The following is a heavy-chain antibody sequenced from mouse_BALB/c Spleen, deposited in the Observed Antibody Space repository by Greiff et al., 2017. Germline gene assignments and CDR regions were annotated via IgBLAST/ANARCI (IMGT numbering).Heavy chain of an antibody. J-gene: IGHJ2*01. CDR3: ARGGSHFDY. CDR2: ISSGGGNT. V-gene: IGHV5-9*03. Sequence: EVKLVESGGGLVKPGGSLKLSCAASGFTFSSYTMSWVRQTPEKRLEWVATISSGGGNTYYPDSVKGRFTISRDNAKNNLYLQMSSLRSEDTALYYCARGGSHFDYWGQGTTLTVSS. CDR1: GFTFSSYT.